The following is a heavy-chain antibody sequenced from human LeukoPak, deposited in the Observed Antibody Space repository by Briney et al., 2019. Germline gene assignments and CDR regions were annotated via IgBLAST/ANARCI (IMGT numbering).Heavy chain of an antibody. CDR2: IYYSGST. CDR1: GGSISSGDYY. D-gene: IGHD4-17*01. CDR3: ARLLDYGARNFDH. J-gene: IGHJ4*02. Sequence: ASETLSLTCTVSGGSISSGDYYWSWIRQPPGKGLEWIGYIYYSGSTYYNPSLKSRVIISVDTSKNQFSLKWSSVTAADTAVYYWARLLDYGARNFDHWGQGTLVTVSS. V-gene: IGHV4-30-4*08.